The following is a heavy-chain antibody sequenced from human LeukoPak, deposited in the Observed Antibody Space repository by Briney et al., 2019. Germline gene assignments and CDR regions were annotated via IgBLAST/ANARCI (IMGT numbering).Heavy chain of an antibody. V-gene: IGHV3-21*01. Sequence: GGSLRLSCAASGFTFSSYSMNWVRQAPGKGLEGVSSISSSSSYIYYADSVKGRFTISRDNAKNSLYLQMNSLRAEDTAVYYCARVSGENTGFDYWGQGTLVTVSS. D-gene: IGHD5-12*01. CDR2: ISSSSSYI. J-gene: IGHJ4*02. CDR1: GFTFSSYS. CDR3: ARVSGENTGFDY.